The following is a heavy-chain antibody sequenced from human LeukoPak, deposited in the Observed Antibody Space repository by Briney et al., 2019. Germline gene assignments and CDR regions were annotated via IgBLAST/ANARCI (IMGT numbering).Heavy chain of an antibody. J-gene: IGHJ4*02. Sequence: GGSLRLSCAASGFTFSSYAMRWVRQAPGKGLEWVSGISGSGGSTYYADSVKGRFTISRDNAKNSLYLKLNSLRDEDSAVYYCARVSGSGWFPDYWGQGTLVTVSS. CDR2: ISGSGGST. D-gene: IGHD6-19*01. V-gene: IGHV3-23*01. CDR1: GFTFSSYA. CDR3: ARVSGSGWFPDY.